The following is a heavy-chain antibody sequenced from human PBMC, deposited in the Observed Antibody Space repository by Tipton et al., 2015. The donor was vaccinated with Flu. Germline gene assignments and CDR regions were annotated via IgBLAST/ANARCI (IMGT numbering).Heavy chain of an antibody. J-gene: IGHJ4*02. CDR2: IYYSGST. CDR3: ARGYFRELEY. CDR1: GGSISSYY. Sequence: TLSLTCTVSGGSISSYYWSWIRQPPGKGLEWIGYIYYSGSTNYNPSLKSRVTISVDTSKNQFSLKLSSVTAADTAVYYCARGYFRELEYWGQGTLGTVSS. V-gene: IGHV4-59*07. D-gene: IGHD3-10*01.